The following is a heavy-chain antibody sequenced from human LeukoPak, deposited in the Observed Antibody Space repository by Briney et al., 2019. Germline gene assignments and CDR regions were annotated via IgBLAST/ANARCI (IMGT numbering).Heavy chain of an antibody. D-gene: IGHD3-22*01. CDR1: GFTFSSYG. CDR3: ARGDSSGYFDY. CDR2: IWYDGSNK. V-gene: IGHV3-33*01. Sequence: PGRSLRLSCAASGFTFSSYGMHWVRQAPGKGLEWVADIWYDGSNKYYADSVKGRFTISRDNSKNTLYLQMNSLRAEDTAVYYCARGDSSGYFDYWGQGTLVTVSS. J-gene: IGHJ4*02.